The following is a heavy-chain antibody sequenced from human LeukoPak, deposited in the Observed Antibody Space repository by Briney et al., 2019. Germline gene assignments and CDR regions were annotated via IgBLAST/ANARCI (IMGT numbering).Heavy chain of an antibody. CDR2: INHSGST. V-gene: IGHV4-34*01. D-gene: IGHD6-6*01. CDR3: AREPGWTIAARPFDY. J-gene: IGHJ4*02. CDR1: GSSFSGYY. Sequence: PSETLSLTCGVYGSSFSGYYWSWIRQPPGKGLEWIGYINHSGSTNYNASLKSRVTISVDTSRKQFSLKLSSVTAADSAMYYCAREPGWTIAARPFDYCGQGALATVSS.